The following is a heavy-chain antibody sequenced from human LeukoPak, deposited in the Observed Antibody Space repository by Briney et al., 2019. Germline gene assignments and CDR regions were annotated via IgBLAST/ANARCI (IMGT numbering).Heavy chain of an antibody. J-gene: IGHJ4*02. D-gene: IGHD3-22*01. CDR2: ISSSSSTI. CDR1: GFTFSSYG. Sequence: GGSLRLSCAASGFTFSSYGMHWVRQAPGKGLEWVSYISSSSSTIYYADSVKGRFTISRDNAKNSLYLQMNSLRAEDTAVYYCAREGDYYDSSGHFDYWGQGTLVTVSS. CDR3: AREGDYYDSSGHFDY. V-gene: IGHV3-48*04.